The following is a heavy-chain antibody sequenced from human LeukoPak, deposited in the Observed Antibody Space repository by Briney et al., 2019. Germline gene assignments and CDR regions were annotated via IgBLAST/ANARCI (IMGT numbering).Heavy chain of an antibody. D-gene: IGHD3-22*01. CDR2: IKQDGSEK. CDR1: GFTFSSYW. J-gene: IGHJ4*02. V-gene: IGHV3-7*01. Sequence: GGSLRLSCAASGFTFSSYWMSWVRQAPGKGLEWVANIKQDGSEKYYVDSVKGRFTISRDNAKNSLYLQMNSLRAEDTAVYYCARLSSDSSGYYLPDFDYWGQGTLVTVSS. CDR3: ARLSSDSSGYYLPDFDY.